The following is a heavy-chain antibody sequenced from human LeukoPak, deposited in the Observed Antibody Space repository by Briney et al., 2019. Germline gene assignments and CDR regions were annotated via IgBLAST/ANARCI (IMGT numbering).Heavy chain of an antibody. V-gene: IGHV4-38-2*02. Sequence: SETLSLTCTVSGYSISSGYYWGWIRPPPGKGLEWIGSIYHSGSTYYNLSLKSRVTISVDTSKNQFSLKLSSVTAADTAVYYCARVRDGYSLKGYYYYYYYMDVWGKGTTVTISS. CDR2: IYHSGST. J-gene: IGHJ6*03. CDR3: ARVRDGYSLKGYYYYYYYMDV. D-gene: IGHD5-24*01. CDR1: GYSISSGYY.